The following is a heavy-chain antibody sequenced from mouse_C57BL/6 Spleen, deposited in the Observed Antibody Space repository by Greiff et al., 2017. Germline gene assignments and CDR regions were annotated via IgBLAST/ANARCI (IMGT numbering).Heavy chain of an antibody. CDR1: GYTFTSYW. V-gene: IGHV1-53*01. CDR2: INPSNGGN. J-gene: IGHJ1*03. D-gene: IGHD1-1*01. Sequence: QVQLQQPGTELVKPGASVKLSCKASGYTFTSYWMPWVKQRPGPGLEWIGNINPSNGGNNYNEKFKSKATLTVDKSSSTAFMQLSSLTSEDSAVYDCARSLLGYWYFDVWGTGTTVTVSS. CDR3: ARSLLGYWYFDV.